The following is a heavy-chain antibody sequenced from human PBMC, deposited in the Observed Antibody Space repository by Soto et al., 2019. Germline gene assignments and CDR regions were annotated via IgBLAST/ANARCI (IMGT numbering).Heavy chain of an antibody. D-gene: IGHD3-16*01. CDR3: ASSVPYDYVWGSQDDAFDI. CDR2: INAGNGNT. Sequence: ASVKVSCKASGYTFTGYAVHWVRQAPGQRLEWMGWINAGNGNTKYSQKFQGRVTITRDTSASTAYMELSSLRSEDTAVYYCASSVPYDYVWGSQDDAFDIWGQGTMVTVSS. J-gene: IGHJ3*02. V-gene: IGHV1-3*01. CDR1: GYTFTGYA.